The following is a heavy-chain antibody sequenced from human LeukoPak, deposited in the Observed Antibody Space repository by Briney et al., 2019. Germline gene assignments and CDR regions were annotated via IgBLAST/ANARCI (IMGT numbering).Heavy chain of an antibody. J-gene: IGHJ6*02. V-gene: IGHV3-23*01. D-gene: IGHD6-19*01. Sequence: GGSLRLSCTASGFTFSSYAMSWVRQAPGKGLEWVSGIGGSGGSIYYADSMKGQFTISRDNSKNTLFLQMNSLRAEDTAVYYCAKEMQSSYLPHTMDVRGQGTTVTVSS. CDR1: GFTFSSYA. CDR2: IGGSGGSI. CDR3: AKEMQSSYLPHTMDV.